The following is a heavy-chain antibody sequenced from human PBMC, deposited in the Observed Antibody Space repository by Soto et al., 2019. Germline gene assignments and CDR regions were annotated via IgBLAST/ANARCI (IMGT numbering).Heavy chain of an antibody. CDR3: ARGANGYYYFDY. J-gene: IGHJ4*02. CDR1: GFSLSDYR. D-gene: IGHD5-18*01. CDR2: ITRDGSST. Sequence: EVQLVESGGGLVQPGGSLRLSCAASGFSLSDYRMHWVRQAPGEGLVWLSRITRDGSSTNYADSVKGRFTISRDNAKNTLYLQVNSLRGEDTAVYYCARGANGYYYFDYWGQGTLVTVSS. V-gene: IGHV3-74*01.